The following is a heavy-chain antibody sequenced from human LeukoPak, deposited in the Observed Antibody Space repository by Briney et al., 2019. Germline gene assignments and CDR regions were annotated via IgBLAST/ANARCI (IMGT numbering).Heavy chain of an antibody. CDR3: VRDPDALDY. CDR1: GFTFSSYA. J-gene: IGHJ4*02. V-gene: IGHV3-48*02. Sequence: GGSLRLSCVASGFTFSSYAMTWVRQAPGKGLEWVSYIRSSGSPIYYADSVKGRFTISRDNAKNSLYLQMNSLRDEDTGVYYCVRDPDALDYWGQGTLVTVSS. CDR2: IRSSGSPI.